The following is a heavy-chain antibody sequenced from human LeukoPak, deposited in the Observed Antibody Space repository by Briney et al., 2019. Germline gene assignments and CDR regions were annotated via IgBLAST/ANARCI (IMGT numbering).Heavy chain of an antibody. J-gene: IGHJ4*02. D-gene: IGHD6-13*01. CDR2: ISYDGSNK. CDR1: GFTFSIYG. CDR3: AREPYSSSWYYFDY. Sequence: PGGSLRLSCAASGFTFSIYGMHWVRQAPGKGLEWVAVISYDGSNKYYADSVKGRFTISRDNSKNTLYLQMNSLRAEDTAVYYCAREPYSSSWYYFDYWGQGTLVTVSS. V-gene: IGHV3-30*19.